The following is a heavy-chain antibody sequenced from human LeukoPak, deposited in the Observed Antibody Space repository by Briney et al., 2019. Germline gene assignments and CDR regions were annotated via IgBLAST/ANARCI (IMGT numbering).Heavy chain of an antibody. J-gene: IGHJ4*02. CDR1: RGTFSSYA. D-gene: IGHD1-14*01. CDR2: IIPIFGTA. Sequence: ASVKVSCKASRGTFSSYAISWVRQAPGQGLEWMGGIIPIFGTANYAQKFQGRVTITADESTSTAYMELSSLRSEDTAVNYCARDHRDLYYFDYWGQGTLVTVSS. CDR3: ARDHRDLYYFDY. V-gene: IGHV1-69*01.